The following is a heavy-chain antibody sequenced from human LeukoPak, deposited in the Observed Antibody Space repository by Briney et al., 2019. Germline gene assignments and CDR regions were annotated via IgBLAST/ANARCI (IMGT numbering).Heavy chain of an antibody. D-gene: IGHD1-1*01. CDR3: ARDTRYYFDY. Sequence: GRSLRLSCAASGFTLGSYAMHWVRQAPGKGLEWVAVISYDGSNKYYADSVKGRFTISRDNSKNTLYLQMNSLRAEDTAVYYCARDTRYYFDYWGQGTLVTVSS. CDR2: ISYDGSNK. J-gene: IGHJ4*02. CDR1: GFTLGSYA. V-gene: IGHV3-30-3*01.